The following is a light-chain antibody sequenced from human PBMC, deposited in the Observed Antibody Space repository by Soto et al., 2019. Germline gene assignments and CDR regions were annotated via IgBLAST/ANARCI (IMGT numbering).Light chain of an antibody. CDR3: QQYGSSHGT. J-gene: IGKJ1*01. CDR2: DAF. V-gene: IGKV3-11*01. CDR1: QSISNS. Sequence: DIVLTQSPATLSLSPGERATLSCRASQSISNSLAWYQQKPGQAPRLIINDAFNRATGIPARFSGSGSGTDFTLTISRLEPEDFAVYYCQQYGSSHGTFGQGTKVDIK.